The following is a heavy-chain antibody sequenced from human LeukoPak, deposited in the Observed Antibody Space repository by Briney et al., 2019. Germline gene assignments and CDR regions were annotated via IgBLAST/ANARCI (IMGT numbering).Heavy chain of an antibody. J-gene: IGHJ6*02. CDR2: T. V-gene: IGHV3-11*06. CDR3: AREGVIVATTNYYYYGMDV. D-gene: IGHD5-12*01. Sequence: TYYADSVKGRFTISRDNAKHSLYLQMNSLRAEDTAVYYCAREGVIVATTNYYYYGMDVWGQGTTVTVSS.